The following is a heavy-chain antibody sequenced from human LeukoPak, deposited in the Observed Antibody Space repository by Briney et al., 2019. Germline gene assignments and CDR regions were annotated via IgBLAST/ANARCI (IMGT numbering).Heavy chain of an antibody. V-gene: IGHV3-30*02. CDR3: AKDLSRFNWNYESLDY. Sequence: QPGGSLTLSCAASGFTFSTYGMNLVRQAPGKGLGWVAFIRYDGSNKYYADSVKGRFTISRDNSKNTLYLQMNSLRAEDTAVYYCAKDLSRFNWNYESLDYWGQGTLVTVSS. CDR1: GFTFSTYG. D-gene: IGHD1-7*01. J-gene: IGHJ4*02. CDR2: IRYDGSNK.